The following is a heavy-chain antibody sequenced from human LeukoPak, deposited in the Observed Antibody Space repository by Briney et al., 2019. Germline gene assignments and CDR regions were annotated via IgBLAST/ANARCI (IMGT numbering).Heavy chain of an antibody. Sequence: PSETLSLTCAVYGGSFSDYYWSWIRQSPGKGLEWIGQINHSGSTNYHPSLKRRVTISIDRSKAQFSLNLGSVTAADTGLYYCARGRIPYYHSYGMDVWGQRDHGHRLL. V-gene: IGHV4-34*01. CDR3: ARGRIPYYHSYGMDV. J-gene: IGHJ6*04. CDR1: GGSFSDYY. D-gene: IGHD2-15*01. CDR2: INHSGST.